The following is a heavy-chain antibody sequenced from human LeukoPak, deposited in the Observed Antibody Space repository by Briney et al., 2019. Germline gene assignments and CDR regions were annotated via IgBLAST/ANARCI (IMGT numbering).Heavy chain of an antibody. Sequence: ASVKVSCKASGYTFTSYGISWVRQAPGQGLEWMGWISAYNGGTNYAQKFQGRVTMTRDMSISTAYMELSRLRSDDTAVYYCARDPSNSGYDYLYYFDYWGQGTLVTVSS. V-gene: IGHV1-18*01. CDR3: ARDPSNSGYDYLYYFDY. D-gene: IGHD5-12*01. J-gene: IGHJ4*02. CDR1: GYTFTSYG. CDR2: ISAYNGGT.